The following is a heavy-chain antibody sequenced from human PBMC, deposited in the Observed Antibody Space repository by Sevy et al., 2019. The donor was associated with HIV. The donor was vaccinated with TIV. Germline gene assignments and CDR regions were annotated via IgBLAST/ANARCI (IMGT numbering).Heavy chain of an antibody. Sequence: GGSLRLSCAASGFPVSSNYMSWVRPAPVKGLEWVSVLYSDGSTYHADSVKGRFTISRDNSKNTLYLQMNSLRVEDTAVYYCARGKSGYGYGLDYWGQGTLVTVSS. J-gene: IGHJ4*02. CDR3: ARGKSGYGYGLDY. CDR2: LYSDGST. D-gene: IGHD5-18*01. V-gene: IGHV3-66*01. CDR1: GFPVSSNY.